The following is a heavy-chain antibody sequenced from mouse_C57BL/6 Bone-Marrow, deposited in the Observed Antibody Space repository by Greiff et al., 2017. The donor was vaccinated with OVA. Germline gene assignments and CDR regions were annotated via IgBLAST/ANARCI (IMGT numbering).Heavy chain of an antibody. V-gene: IGHV1-82*01. CDR1: GYAFSSSW. J-gene: IGHJ2*01. Sequence: QVQLQQSGPELVKPGASVKISCKASGYAFSSSWLNWVKQRPGKGLEWIGRIYPGDGDTNYNGKFKGKATLTPDKSSSTAYMQLSSLTSEDSAVYFCARHEDGYYASYFDYWGQGTTLTVSS. CDR3: ARHEDGYYASYFDY. CDR2: IYPGDGDT. D-gene: IGHD2-3*01.